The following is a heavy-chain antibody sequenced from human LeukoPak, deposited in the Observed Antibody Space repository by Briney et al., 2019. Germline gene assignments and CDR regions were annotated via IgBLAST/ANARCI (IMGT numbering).Heavy chain of an antibody. CDR2: ISGGGTT. CDR3: AKRGVVIRVFLVGFHKEAYYFDS. D-gene: IGHD3-10*01. J-gene: IGHJ4*02. CDR1: GFTFNNYA. V-gene: IGHV3-23*01. Sequence: PGGSLRLSCETSGFTFNNYAVSWVRQAPGKGLEWVSSISGGGTTYYADSVKGRFTISRDTPRNTLYLQMNSLRAEDTAVYFCAKRGVVIRVFLVGFHKEAYYFDSWGQGALVTVSS.